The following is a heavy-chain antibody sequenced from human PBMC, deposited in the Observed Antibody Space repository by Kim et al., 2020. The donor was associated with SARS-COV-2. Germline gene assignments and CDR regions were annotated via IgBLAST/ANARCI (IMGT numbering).Heavy chain of an antibody. J-gene: IGHJ4*02. Sequence: SETLPLTCAVYGGSFSGYYWSWIRQPPGKGLEWIGEINHSGSTNYNPSLKSRVTISVDTSKNQFSLKLSSVTAADTAVYYCARSFVVVPAAMSFCFDYWGQGTLVTVSS. V-gene: IGHV4-34*01. CDR2: INHSGST. CDR1: GGSFSGYY. D-gene: IGHD2-2*01. CDR3: ARSFVVVPAAMSFCFDY.